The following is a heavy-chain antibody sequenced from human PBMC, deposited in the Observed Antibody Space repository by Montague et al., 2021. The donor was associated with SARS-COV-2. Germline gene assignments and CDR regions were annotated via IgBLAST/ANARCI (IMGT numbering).Heavy chain of an antibody. V-gene: IGHV4-59*01. CDR1: VGSISSYY. CDR3: ARHLRVTTVTSHMYHYAVDG. D-gene: IGHD4-11*01. Sequence: SETLSLTYTVSVGSISSYYWSWIRQPPGRGLQWIGYISYSGSTNYNPSLKSRVTISVDTSKNHFTLRPSSVTAADTAVYYCARHLRVTTVTSHMYHYAVDGWGQGTTVTVSS. CDR2: ISYSGST. J-gene: IGHJ6*02.